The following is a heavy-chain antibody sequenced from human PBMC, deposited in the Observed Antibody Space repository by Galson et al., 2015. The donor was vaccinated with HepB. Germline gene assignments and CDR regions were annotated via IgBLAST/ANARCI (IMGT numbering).Heavy chain of an antibody. Sequence: SLRLSCAASGFTLSNYAMHWVRQAPGKGLEWLAVISYDGNSKMYADSVKGRFAISKDNSVYLQMNSLSADDTAVYYCARGGGETGTTFDYWGRGTLVTVSS. CDR2: ISYDGNSK. V-gene: IGHV3-30*09. J-gene: IGHJ4*02. D-gene: IGHD1-1*01. CDR1: GFTLSNYA. CDR3: ARGGGETGTTFDY.